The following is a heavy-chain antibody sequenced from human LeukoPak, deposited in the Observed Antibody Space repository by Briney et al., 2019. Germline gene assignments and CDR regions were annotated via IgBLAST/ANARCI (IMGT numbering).Heavy chain of an antibody. Sequence: GGSLRLSCAASGFTFSSYEMNWVRQAPGKGLEWVAVISYDGSNKYYADSVKGRFTISRDNSKNTLYLQMNSLRAEDTAVYYCATDPAWLYFHNWGQGTLVTVSS. CDR1: GFTFSSYE. CDR3: ATDPAWLYFHN. V-gene: IGHV3-30*14. J-gene: IGHJ1*01. D-gene: IGHD3-22*01. CDR2: ISYDGSNK.